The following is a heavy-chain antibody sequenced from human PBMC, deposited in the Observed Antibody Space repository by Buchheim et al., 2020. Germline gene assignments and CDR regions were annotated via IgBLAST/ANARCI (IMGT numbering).Heavy chain of an antibody. Sequence: QVQLQESGPGLVKPSQTLSLTCTVSGDSMERGGFYWNWIRQHPGMGLEFIGYMYNSGSTYFNPSLRSRGTISADTSKHQFSLKLSSVTAADTAVYFCARGTPRYYFDFWGQGTL. V-gene: IGHV4-31*03. CDR2: MYNSGST. CDR3: ARGTPRYYFDF. J-gene: IGHJ4*02. D-gene: IGHD3-10*01. CDR1: GDSMERGGFY.